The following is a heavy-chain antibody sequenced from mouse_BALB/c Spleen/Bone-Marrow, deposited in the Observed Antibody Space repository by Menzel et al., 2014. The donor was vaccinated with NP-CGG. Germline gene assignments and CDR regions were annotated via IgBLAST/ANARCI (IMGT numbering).Heavy chain of an antibody. CDR3: ARRTTTVVATDY. V-gene: IGHV1S81*02. Sequence: QVQLQQSGAELVKPGASVKLSCKASGYTFTSYWMHWVKQRPGQGLEWIGVINPSNGRTNYNEKFKSKATLTVDKSSSTAYMQLSSLTSEDSAVYYCARRTTTVVATDYWGQGTTLTVSS. J-gene: IGHJ2*01. D-gene: IGHD1-1*01. CDR2: INPSNGRT. CDR1: GYTFTSYW.